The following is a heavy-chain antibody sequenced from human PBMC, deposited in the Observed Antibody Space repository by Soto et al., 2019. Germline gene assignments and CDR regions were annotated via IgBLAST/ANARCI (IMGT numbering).Heavy chain of an antibody. D-gene: IGHD4-17*01. Sequence: QVQLVESGGGVVQPGRSLRLSCAASGFTFSSYAMHWVRQAPVKGLEWVAVISYDGSNKYYADSVKGRFTISRDNSKNTLYLQMNILRAEDTAVYYCARGGPTVTTSSVYWCQGTLVTVSS. CDR2: ISYDGSNK. CDR1: GFTFSSYA. V-gene: IGHV3-30-3*01. J-gene: IGHJ4*02. CDR3: ARGGPTVTTSSVY.